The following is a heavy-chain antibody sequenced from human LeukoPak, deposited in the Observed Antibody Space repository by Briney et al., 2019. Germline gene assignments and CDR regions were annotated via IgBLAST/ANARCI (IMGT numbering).Heavy chain of an antibody. Sequence: SETLSLTCAVYGGSFSGYYWSWIRQPPGKGLEWIGEINHSGSTNYNPSLKSRVTISVDASKNQLSLKLSSVTAADTAVYYCARRLDYGDYLNWFDPWGQGILVTVSS. CDR2: INHSGST. CDR3: ARRLDYGDYLNWFDP. V-gene: IGHV4-34*01. D-gene: IGHD4-17*01. CDR1: GGSFSGYY. J-gene: IGHJ5*02.